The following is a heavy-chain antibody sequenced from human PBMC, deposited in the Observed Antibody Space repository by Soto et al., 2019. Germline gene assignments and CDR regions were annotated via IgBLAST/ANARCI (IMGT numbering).Heavy chain of an antibody. CDR1: GGSISSGGYY. J-gene: IGHJ5*02. D-gene: IGHD3-3*01. Sequence: QVQLQESGPGLVKPSQTLSLTCTVSGGSISSGGYYWSWIRQHPGKGLEWIGYIYYSGSTYYNPSVKSRVTISVDTSKNQFSLKLSSVTAADTAVYYCAREGGVVTTNNWFDPWGQGTLVTVSS. V-gene: IGHV4-31*03. CDR2: IYYSGST. CDR3: AREGGVVTTNNWFDP.